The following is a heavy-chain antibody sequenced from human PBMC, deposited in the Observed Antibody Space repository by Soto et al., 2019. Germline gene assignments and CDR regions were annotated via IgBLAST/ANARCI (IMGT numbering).Heavy chain of an antibody. V-gene: IGHV1-18*01. J-gene: IGHJ6*03. CDR1: GYTFTSYG. D-gene: IGHD2-2*01. Sequence: ASVKVSCKASGYTFTSYGISWVRQAPGQGLEWMGWISAYNGNTNYAQKLQGRVTMTTDTSTSTAYMDLRSLRSDDTAVYYCARGTGLYCSSTSCSYYYYYMDVWGKGTTVTVSS. CDR3: ARGTGLYCSSTSCSYYYYYMDV. CDR2: ISAYNGNT.